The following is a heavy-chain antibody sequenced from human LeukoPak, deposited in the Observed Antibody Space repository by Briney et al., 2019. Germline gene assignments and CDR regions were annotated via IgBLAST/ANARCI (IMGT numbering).Heavy chain of an antibody. D-gene: IGHD3-22*01. CDR2: IIPIFGTA. V-gene: IGHV1-69*01. Sequence: SVTVSCEASGGTFSSYAISWVRQAPGQGLEWMGGIIPIFGTANYAQKFQGRVTITADESTSTAYMELSSLRSEDTAVYYCASLYYYDSSGYLPDWGQGTLVTVSS. CDR3: ASLYYYDSSGYLPD. J-gene: IGHJ4*02. CDR1: GGTFSSYA.